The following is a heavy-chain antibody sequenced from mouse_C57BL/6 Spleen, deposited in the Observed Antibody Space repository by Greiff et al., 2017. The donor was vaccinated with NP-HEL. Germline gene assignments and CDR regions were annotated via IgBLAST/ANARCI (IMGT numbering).Heavy chain of an antibody. Sequence: VKLQESGPELVKPGASVKISCKASGYAFSSSWMNWVKQRPGKGLEWIGRIYPGDGDTNYNGKFKGKATLTADKSSSTAYMQLSSLTSEDSAVYFCARNSNYSTWYFDVWGTGTTVTVSS. D-gene: IGHD2-5*01. CDR2: IYPGDGDT. V-gene: IGHV1-82*01. J-gene: IGHJ1*03. CDR3: ARNSNYSTWYFDV. CDR1: GYAFSSSW.